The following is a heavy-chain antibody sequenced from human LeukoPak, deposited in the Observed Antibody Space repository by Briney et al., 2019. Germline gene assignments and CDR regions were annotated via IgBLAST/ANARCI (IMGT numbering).Heavy chain of an antibody. Sequence: PGGSLRLSCTASGFTFGDYAMSWVRQAPGKGLEWVGFIRSKAYGGTTEYAASVKGRVTISRDDSKSIAYLQMNSLKTEDTAVYYCTRNSGYDRVYWGQGTLVTVSS. CDR3: TRNSGYDRVY. V-gene: IGHV3-49*04. D-gene: IGHD5-12*01. CDR2: IRSKAYGGTT. CDR1: GFTFGDYA. J-gene: IGHJ4*02.